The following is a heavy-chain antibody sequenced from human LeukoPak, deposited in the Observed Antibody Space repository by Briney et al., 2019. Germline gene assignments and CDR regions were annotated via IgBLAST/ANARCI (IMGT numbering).Heavy chain of an antibody. D-gene: IGHD5-24*01. J-gene: IGHJ6*03. V-gene: IGHV3-53*01. CDR3: ARDRRDSTIEPPFHYYYYMDV. Sequence: GGSLRLSCAASGFTVSSNYMSWVRQAPGKGLEWVSVIYSGGSTYYADSVKGRFTISRDNSKNTLYLQMNSLRAEDTAEYYCARDRRDSTIEPPFHYYYYMDVWGKGTTVTVSS. CDR2: IYSGGST. CDR1: GFTVSSNY.